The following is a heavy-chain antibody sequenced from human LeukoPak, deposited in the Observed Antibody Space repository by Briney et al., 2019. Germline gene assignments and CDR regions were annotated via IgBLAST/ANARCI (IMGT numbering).Heavy chain of an antibody. CDR3: ARGFSDY. CDR1: GFTFSSYS. J-gene: IGHJ4*02. D-gene: IGHD2/OR15-2a*01. V-gene: IGHV3-48*01. CDR2: ITGTSTTI. Sequence: GGSLRLSCVVSGFTFSSYSMNWVRQSPGKGLEWVSYITGTSTTIYYADSVKGRFTISRDNAKNSLYLQMNSLRVEDTAVYYCARGFSDYWGQGTLVTVSS.